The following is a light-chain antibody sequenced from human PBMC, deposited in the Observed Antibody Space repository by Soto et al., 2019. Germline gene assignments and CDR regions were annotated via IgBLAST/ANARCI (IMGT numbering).Light chain of an antibody. CDR3: QQYNDWPRT. V-gene: IGKV3-15*01. CDR1: QSVSSN. CDR2: GAS. Sequence: TGITQSPATLSVSPGERATLSCRPSQSVSSNLPWYQQKPGQAPRLLIYGASTRATGIPARFSGSGSGTEFTLTISSLQSEDFAVYYCQQYNDWPRTFGQGTKVDIK. J-gene: IGKJ1*01.